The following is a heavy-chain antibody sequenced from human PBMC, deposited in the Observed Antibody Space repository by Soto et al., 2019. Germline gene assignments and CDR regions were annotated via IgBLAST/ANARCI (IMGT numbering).Heavy chain of an antibody. Sequence: AGGSLRLSCAASGFTFSSYWMHWVRQAPGEGLVWVSRIKSDGSSITYADSVKGRFTISRDNAKNTLYLQMNSLRAEDTAVYYCARVSKSGGWYPPHYYMDVWGKGTTVTVSS. J-gene: IGHJ6*03. CDR2: IKSDGSSI. CDR1: GFTFSSYW. CDR3: ARVSKSGGWYPPHYYMDV. V-gene: IGHV3-74*01. D-gene: IGHD6-19*01.